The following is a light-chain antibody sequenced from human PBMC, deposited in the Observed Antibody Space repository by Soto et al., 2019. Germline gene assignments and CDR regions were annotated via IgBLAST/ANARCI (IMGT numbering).Light chain of an antibody. CDR3: QSYDSSLSAWV. V-gene: IGLV1-40*01. Sequence: QSVLTQPPSVSGAPGQRVTISCTGSTSNIGAGYDVHWYQDLPGTAPKLLIYGNHNRPSGVPDRVSGSKSGTSASLAITGLQAEDEADYYCQSYDSSLSAWVFGGGTKVTVL. J-gene: IGLJ3*02. CDR2: GNH. CDR1: TSNIGAGYD.